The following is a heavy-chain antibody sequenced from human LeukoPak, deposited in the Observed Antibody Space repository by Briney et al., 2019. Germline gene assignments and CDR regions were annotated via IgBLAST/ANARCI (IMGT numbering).Heavy chain of an antibody. CDR1: GFTFSNYN. D-gene: IGHD6-13*01. CDR2: ITSSGTYT. J-gene: IGHJ4*02. CDR3: AREIAAAGFDY. Sequence: GGSLRLSCADSGFTFSNYNMNWVRQAPGKAMEWVSSITSSGTYTFYADSVKGRFTISRDNAKNSLYLQMNSLGPEDTAVYYCAREIAAAGFDYWGQGTLVTVSS. V-gene: IGHV3-21*01.